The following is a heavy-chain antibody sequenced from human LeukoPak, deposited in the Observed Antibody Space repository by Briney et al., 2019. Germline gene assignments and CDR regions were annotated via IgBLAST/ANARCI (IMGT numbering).Heavy chain of an antibody. CDR1: GGTFSSYA. J-gene: IGHJ4*02. D-gene: IGHD3-3*01. CDR2: IIPIFGTA. CDR3: ARASVPEIRFLEWLLDY. Sequence: ASVKVSCKASGGTFSSYAISWVRQAPGQGLEWMGGIIPIFGTANYAQKFQGRVTITADESTSTAYMELSSLRSEDTAVYYCARASVPEIRFLEWLLDYWGQGTLVTVSS. V-gene: IGHV1-69*13.